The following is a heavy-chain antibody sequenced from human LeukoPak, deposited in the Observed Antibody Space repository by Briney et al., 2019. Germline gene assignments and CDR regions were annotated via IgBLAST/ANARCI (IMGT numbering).Heavy chain of an antibody. Sequence: SETLCLTCTVSGGSISSDDYYWSWLRQPPGKGLEWIGYIYYSGSTYYNPSLKSRVTISVDPSKNQFSLKLSSVTAADTAVYYCARERVVVTAANWFDPWGQGTLVTVSS. J-gene: IGHJ5*02. V-gene: IGHV4-30-4*01. CDR2: IYYSGST. CDR1: GGSISSDDYY. CDR3: ARERVVVTAANWFDP. D-gene: IGHD2-21*02.